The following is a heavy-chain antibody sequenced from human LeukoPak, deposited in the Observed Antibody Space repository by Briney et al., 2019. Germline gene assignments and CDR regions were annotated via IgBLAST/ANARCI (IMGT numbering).Heavy chain of an antibody. D-gene: IGHD3-22*01. V-gene: IGHV3-53*01. CDR1: DFPVSGTY. J-gene: IGHJ6*02. CDR3: AKAHYYDSSGYYQPYYYGMDV. CDR2: LDTGGSS. Sequence: GGSLRLSCAVSDFPVSGTYMSWVRQAPGKGLEWVSSLDTGGSSYSADSVRGRFTISRDNSKNTLYLQMYSLRAEDTAVYYCAKAHYYDSSGYYQPYYYGMDVWGQGTTVTVSS.